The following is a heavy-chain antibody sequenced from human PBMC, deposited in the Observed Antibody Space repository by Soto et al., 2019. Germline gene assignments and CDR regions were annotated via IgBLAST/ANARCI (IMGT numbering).Heavy chain of an antibody. CDR3: AKAGPLRVSGYLGPYYYYGMDV. D-gene: IGHD3-3*01. J-gene: IGHJ6*02. Sequence: EVQLLESGGGLVQPGGSLRLSCAASGFTFKNYAMSWARQAPGKGLEWVSGISGGGGSIHYADSVKGRFTISRDNSKNTLCLQMNSLRVEDTAVYYCAKAGPLRVSGYLGPYYYYGMDVWGQGTTVTVSS. CDR2: ISGGGGSI. V-gene: IGHV3-23*01. CDR1: GFTFKNYA.